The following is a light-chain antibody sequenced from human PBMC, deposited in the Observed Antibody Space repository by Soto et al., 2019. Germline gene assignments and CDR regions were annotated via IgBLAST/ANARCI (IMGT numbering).Light chain of an antibody. CDR3: QQYDNLPYT. V-gene: IGKV1-33*01. Sequence: IEMTQSPSSLSASVGDRVTITCQASQDIRKFLNWFKQRPGAAPNLLIYDASNLETGVPSRFSAGGSGTHFTLTITSLQPEDTGTYFCQQYDNLPYTFAQGTKVDI. J-gene: IGKJ2*01. CDR2: DAS. CDR1: QDIRKF.